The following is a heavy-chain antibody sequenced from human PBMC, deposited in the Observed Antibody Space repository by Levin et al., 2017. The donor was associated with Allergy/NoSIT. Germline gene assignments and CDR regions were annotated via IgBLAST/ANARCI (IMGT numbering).Heavy chain of an antibody. V-gene: IGHV3-48*03. CDR2: ISSTGSTI. CDR3: ARQLGNFWSGYNYFDY. Sequence: GESLKISCAASGFTFSSYEMNWVRRAPGKGLEWVSYISSTGSTIYSADSVKGRFTISRDNAKNSLYLHMNSLRAEDTAVYFCARQLGNFWSGYNYFDYWGQGTLVTVSS. D-gene: IGHD3-3*01. CDR1: GFTFSSYE. J-gene: IGHJ4*02.